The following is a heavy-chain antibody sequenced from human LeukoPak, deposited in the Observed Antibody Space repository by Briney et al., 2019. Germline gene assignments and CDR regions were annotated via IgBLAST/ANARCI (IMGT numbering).Heavy chain of an antibody. V-gene: IGHV4-38-2*01. Sequence: SETLSLTCAVSGYSISSGYYWGWIRQPPGKGLEWIGSIYHSGSTYYNPSLKSRVTISVDTSKNQFSLKLSSVTAADTAVYYCARAPPYYDILTGDYPNWFDPWGQGTLVTVSS. D-gene: IGHD3-9*01. CDR1: GYSISSGYY. CDR3: ARAPPYYDILTGDYPNWFDP. J-gene: IGHJ5*02. CDR2: IYHSGST.